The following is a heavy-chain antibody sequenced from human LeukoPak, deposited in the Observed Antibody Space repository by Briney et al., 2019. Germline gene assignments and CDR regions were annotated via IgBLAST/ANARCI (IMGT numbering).Heavy chain of an antibody. CDR3: AKDRGRLGELSSY. CDR1: GFTFSRYG. Sequence: GGSLRLSCAASGFTFSRYGMHWVRQAPGKGLEWVAVISYDGSNKYYADSVKGRFTISRDNSKNTLYLQMNSLRAEDTAVYYCAKDRGRLGELSSYWGQGTLVTVSS. V-gene: IGHV3-30*18. J-gene: IGHJ4*02. D-gene: IGHD3-16*02. CDR2: ISYDGSNK.